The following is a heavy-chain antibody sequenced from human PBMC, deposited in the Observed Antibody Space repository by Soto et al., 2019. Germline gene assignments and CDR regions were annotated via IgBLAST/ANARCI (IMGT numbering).Heavy chain of an antibody. J-gene: IGHJ6*02. V-gene: IGHV1-46*01. CDR2: INPSGGST. D-gene: IGHD3-10*01. CDR3: ARDREVRGARYYGMDV. CDR1: GYTFTSYY. Sequence: ASVKVSCKASGYTFTSYYMHWVRQAPGQGLEWMGIINPSGGSTSYAQKFQGRVTMTRDTSTSTVYMELSSLRSEDTAVYYCARDREVRGARYYGMDVWGQGTTVTVSS.